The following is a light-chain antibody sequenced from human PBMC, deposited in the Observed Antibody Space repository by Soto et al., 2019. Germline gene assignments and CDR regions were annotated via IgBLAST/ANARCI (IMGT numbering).Light chain of an antibody. V-gene: IGLV1-40*01. Sequence: QSALTQPPSVSGAPGQRVTISCTGSSSNIGAGYDVHWYQQLPGTAPKLLIYGNSNRPSGVPDRFSGSKSGTSASLAITGLQAEDEADYYCQSYDSSLSGGVFGGGTKVTVL. J-gene: IGLJ3*02. CDR1: SSNIGAGYD. CDR2: GNS. CDR3: QSYDSSLSGGV.